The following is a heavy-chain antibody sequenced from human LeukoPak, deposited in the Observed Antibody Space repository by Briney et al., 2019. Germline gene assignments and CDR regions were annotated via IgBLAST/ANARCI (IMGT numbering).Heavy chain of an antibody. J-gene: IGHJ4*02. CDR2: MAYDGNNK. CDR3: ARDLARGGYYFED. Sequence: GGSLRLSCAASGFTFTSYGMHWVRQAPGKGLEWVAVMAYDGNNKYYADSVKGRFTISRDSSKNTLYLQMNSLRAEDTAVYYCARDLARGGYYFEDWGQGTLVTVSS. D-gene: IGHD2-15*01. V-gene: IGHV3-30*03. CDR1: GFTFTSYG.